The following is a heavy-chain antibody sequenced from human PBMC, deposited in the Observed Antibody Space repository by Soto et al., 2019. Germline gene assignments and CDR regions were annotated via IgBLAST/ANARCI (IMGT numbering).Heavy chain of an antibody. CDR1: GYSFTSYW. J-gene: IGHJ5*02. CDR2: IYPGDSDT. D-gene: IGHD3-3*01. CDR3: ARARFGVVIMATNNWFDP. Sequence: GESLKISCKGSGYSFTSYWIGWVRQMPGKGLEWMGIIYPGDSDTRHSPSFQGQVTISADKSISTAYLQWSSLKASDTAMYYCARARFGVVIMATNNWFDPWGQGTLVTVSS. V-gene: IGHV5-51*01.